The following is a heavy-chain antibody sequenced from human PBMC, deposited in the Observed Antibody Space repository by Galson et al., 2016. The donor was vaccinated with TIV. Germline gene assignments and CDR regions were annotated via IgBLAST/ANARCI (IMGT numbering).Heavy chain of an antibody. CDR1: GFTFSNAR. V-gene: IGHV3-15*01. CDR2: SRSNTDGGTT. Sequence: SLRLSCAASGFTFSNARMNWVRQAPGKGLEWVGRSRSNTDGGTTEYAAPVKGRFIVSRDDSRNTLFLDMNSLKTDDTALYFCATEYYLASGTDPLVGYKGMDVWGQGTTVTGSS. J-gene: IGHJ6*02. D-gene: IGHD3-10*01. CDR3: ATEYYLASGTDPLVGYKGMDV.